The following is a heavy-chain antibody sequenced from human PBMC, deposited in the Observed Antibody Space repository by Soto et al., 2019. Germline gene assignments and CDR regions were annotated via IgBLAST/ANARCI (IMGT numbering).Heavy chain of an antibody. CDR3: ARRLYGDYGWDYYYYGMDV. CDR2: IYPGDSDT. D-gene: IGHD4-17*01. CDR1: GYSFTSYW. V-gene: IGHV5-51*01. Sequence: GESLKISCKGSGYSFTSYWIGWVRQMPGKGLEWMGIIYPGDSDTRYSPSFQGQVTISADKSISTAYLQWSSLKASDTAMYYCARRLYGDYGWDYYYYGMDVWGQGTTVTVSS. J-gene: IGHJ6*02.